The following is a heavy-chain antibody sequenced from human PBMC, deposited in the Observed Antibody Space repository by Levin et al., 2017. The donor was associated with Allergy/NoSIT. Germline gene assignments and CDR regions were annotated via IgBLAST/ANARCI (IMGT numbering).Heavy chain of an antibody. D-gene: IGHD2-8*01. CDR2: MNPNSGNT. CDR1: GYTFTSYD. CDR3: ARSQMGIGVRFDS. Sequence: ASVKVSCKASGYTFTSYDINWVRQATGQGLEWMGWMNPNSGNTGYAKNFQGRVTMTRNTSINTAYMELRSLTSEDTAVYYCARSQMGIGVRFDSWGQGTLVTVSS. V-gene: IGHV1-8*01. J-gene: IGHJ5*01.